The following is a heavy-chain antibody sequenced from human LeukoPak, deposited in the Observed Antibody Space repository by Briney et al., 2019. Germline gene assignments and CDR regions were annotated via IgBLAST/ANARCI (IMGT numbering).Heavy chain of an antibody. D-gene: IGHD6-13*01. Sequence: VGSLRLSCAASGFTFSSCGMHWVRQAPGKGLEWVAVIWYDGSNKYYADSVKGRFTISRDNSKNTLYLQMNSLRAEDTAVYYCARDGVGSSWYPAWYYYGMDAWGQGTTVTVSS. V-gene: IGHV3-33*01. J-gene: IGHJ6*02. CDR2: IWYDGSNK. CDR1: GFTFSSCG. CDR3: ARDGVGSSWYPAWYYYGMDA.